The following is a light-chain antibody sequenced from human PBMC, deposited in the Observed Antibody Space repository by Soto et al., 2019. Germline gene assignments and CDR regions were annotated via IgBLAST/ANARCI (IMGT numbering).Light chain of an antibody. CDR1: QSISSY. J-gene: IGKJ3*01. CDR2: DAS. CDR3: QQRSNWPLT. V-gene: IGKV3-11*01. Sequence: EIVLTQSPGTLSLSPGERATLCCWASQSISSYLAWYQQKPGQAPRLLIYDASNRATGIPARFSGSGSGTDFTLTISSLEPEDSAVYYCQQRSNWPLTFGPGTKVDIK.